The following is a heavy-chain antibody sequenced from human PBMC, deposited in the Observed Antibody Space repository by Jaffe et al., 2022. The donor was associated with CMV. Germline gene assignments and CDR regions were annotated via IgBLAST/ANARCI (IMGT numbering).Heavy chain of an antibody. CDR1: GYSFTSYW. CDR3: ARLTEEVYCSSTSCYGAYMDV. CDR2: IDPSDSYT. D-gene: IGHD2-2*01. Sequence: EVQLVQSGAEVKKPGESLRISCKGSGYSFTSYWISWVRQMPGKGLEWMGRIDPSDSYTNYSPSFQGHVTISADKSISTAYLQWSSLKASDTAMYYCARLTEEVYCSSTSCYGAYMDVWGKGTTVTVSS. J-gene: IGHJ6*03. V-gene: IGHV5-10-1*03.